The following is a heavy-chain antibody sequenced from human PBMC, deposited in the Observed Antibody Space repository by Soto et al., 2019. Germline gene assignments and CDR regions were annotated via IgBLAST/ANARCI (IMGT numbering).Heavy chain of an antibody. V-gene: IGHV3-30-3*01. D-gene: IGHD2-2*01. J-gene: IGHJ5*02. CDR2: ISYDGSNK. CDR3: SIDSITISALDP. CDR1: GFTFSSYG. Sequence: GGARRGSYAASGFTFSSYGMHWGRQAPGKGLEWVAVISYDGSNKYYADSVKGRFTISRDNSKNTLYLQMNSLRAEDTAVYYCSIDSITISALDPCCQGPLATVPS.